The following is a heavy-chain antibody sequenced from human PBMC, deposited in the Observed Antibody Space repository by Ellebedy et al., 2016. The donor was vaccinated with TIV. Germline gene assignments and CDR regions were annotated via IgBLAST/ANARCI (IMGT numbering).Heavy chain of an antibody. V-gene: IGHV4-39*01. CDR3: ARQGRLAAAGTVDYFDY. CDR2: VYYSGSP. J-gene: IGHJ4*02. CDR1: GGSIRSSLYY. D-gene: IGHD6-13*01. Sequence: MPWGSLRLSCTVSGGSIRSSLYYWAWFRHPQGKGLEWIASVYYSGSPYYSPSLRSRVTIFVDTSKNQFSLKLRSVTATDTAVYYCARQGRLAAAGTVDYFDYWGQGTLVAVSS.